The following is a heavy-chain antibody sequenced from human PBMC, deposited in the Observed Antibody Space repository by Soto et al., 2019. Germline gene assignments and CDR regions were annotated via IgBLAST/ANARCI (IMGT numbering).Heavy chain of an antibody. CDR3: ARDLDTAVAGTFDY. Sequence: QVQLVQSGAEVKKPGASVKVSCQASGYTCTSYAMHWVRQAPGQRLEWLGWINAGNGNTKYSQKFQGRVTITRDTSASTAYMELSSLRSEDTAVYYCARDLDTAVAGTFDYWGQGTLVTVCS. CDR1: GYTCTSYA. J-gene: IGHJ4*02. D-gene: IGHD6-19*01. V-gene: IGHV1-3*01. CDR2: INAGNGNT.